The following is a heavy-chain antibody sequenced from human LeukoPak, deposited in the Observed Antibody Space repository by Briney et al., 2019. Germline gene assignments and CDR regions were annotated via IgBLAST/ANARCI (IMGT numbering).Heavy chain of an antibody. CDR3: ARGEWDLLFDY. V-gene: IGHV4-59*01. CDR2: IFNSGST. D-gene: IGHD1-26*01. CDR1: GGSISGYY. Sequence: SSETLSLTCTVSGGSISGYYWSWIRQPPGKGLEWIGYIFNSGSTNYNPSLKSRVTISVDTSKNQFSLKLSSVTAADTAVYYCARGEWDLLFDYWGQGTLVTVSS. J-gene: IGHJ4*02.